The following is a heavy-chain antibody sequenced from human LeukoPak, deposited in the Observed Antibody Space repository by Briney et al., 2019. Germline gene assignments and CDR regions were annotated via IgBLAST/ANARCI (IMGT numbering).Heavy chain of an antibody. D-gene: IGHD1-26*01. CDR1: GFTFDDYA. Sequence: GGSLRLSCAASGFTFDDYAMHWVRQAPGKGLEWVSGISWNSGSIGYADSVKGRFTISRDNAKNSLYLQMNSLRAKDTAVYYWARAAGGTSRDYWGQGNLVTVSS. CDR3: ARAAGGTSRDY. CDR2: ISWNSGSI. V-gene: IGHV3-9*01. J-gene: IGHJ4*02.